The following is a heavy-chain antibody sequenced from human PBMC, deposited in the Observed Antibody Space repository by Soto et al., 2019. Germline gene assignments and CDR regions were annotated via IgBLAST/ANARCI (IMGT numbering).Heavy chain of an antibody. Sequence: GASVKVSCKASGYTFTSYDINWVRRATGQGLEWMGWMNPNSGNTGYAQKFQGRVTMTRNTSISTAYMELSSLRSEDTAVYFCARVGFEYSSSRSRGDYYYYYMDVWGKGTTVTVSS. CDR2: MNPNSGNT. V-gene: IGHV1-8*01. CDR3: ARVGFEYSSSRSRGDYYYYYMDV. J-gene: IGHJ6*03. CDR1: GYTFTSYD. D-gene: IGHD6-6*01.